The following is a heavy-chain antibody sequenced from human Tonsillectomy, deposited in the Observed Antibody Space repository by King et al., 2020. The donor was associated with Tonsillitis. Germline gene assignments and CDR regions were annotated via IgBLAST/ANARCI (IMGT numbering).Heavy chain of an antibody. V-gene: IGHV1-69*14. CDR1: GGTLSGYA. CDR2: IIPMFGTT. D-gene: IGHD3-10*01. CDR3: ARDRTGSPLDY. Sequence: FQLVQSGAEVKKPGSSVRVSCKASGGTLSGYAITWVRQAPGQGLEWMGGIIPMFGTTNYAQKFQGRLSFTADKSTGTVYMDLSSLRSDDTAIYYCARDRTGSPLDYWGQGTPVTVSS. J-gene: IGHJ4*02.